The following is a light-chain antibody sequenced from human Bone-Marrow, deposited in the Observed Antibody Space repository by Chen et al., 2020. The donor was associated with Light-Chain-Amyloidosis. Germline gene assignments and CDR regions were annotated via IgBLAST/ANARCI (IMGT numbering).Light chain of an antibody. Sequence: DIVMTQSPDYLAVSLGERATINCKSSESLLYRSNNKNYLGWYQQKPGQSPKLLMYWASTRESGVPDRFSGSGSGTDFNLTISSLQAEDVAVYYCQQYYSIPYTFGQGTKLEIQ. V-gene: IGKV4-1*01. CDR1: ESLLYRSNNKNY. CDR3: QQYYSIPYT. J-gene: IGKJ2*01. CDR2: WAS.